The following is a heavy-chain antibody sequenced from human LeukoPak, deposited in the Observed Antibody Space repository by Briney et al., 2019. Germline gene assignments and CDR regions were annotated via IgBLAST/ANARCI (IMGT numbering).Heavy chain of an antibody. Sequence: GGSLRLSCEASGFTFSAYAMTWVRQAPGKGLEWVAVIWYDGSNKNYADSLKGRFTISRDNSKNTLFLQMDSLRVEDTAVYYCARARDNYDRSGFSALDYWGQGTLVTVSS. CDR2: IWYDGSNK. J-gene: IGHJ4*02. D-gene: IGHD3-22*01. CDR3: ARARDNYDRSGFSALDY. V-gene: IGHV3-33*07. CDR1: GFTFSAYA.